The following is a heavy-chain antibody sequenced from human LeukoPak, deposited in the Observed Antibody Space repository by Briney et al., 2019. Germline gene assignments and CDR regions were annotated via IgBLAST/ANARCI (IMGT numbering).Heavy chain of an antibody. CDR1: GFTFSNYW. J-gene: IGHJ4*02. CDR3: AKDQNTVATAPFDY. D-gene: IGHD4-17*01. CDR2: IDNAGSIT. Sequence: GGSLRLSCAASGFTFSNYWIHWVRQAPGKGLVWVSRIDNAGSITTYADSVKGRFTISRDNAENTLYLQMNSLRVEDTAVYYCAKDQNTVATAPFDYWGLGTLVTVSS. V-gene: IGHV3-74*03.